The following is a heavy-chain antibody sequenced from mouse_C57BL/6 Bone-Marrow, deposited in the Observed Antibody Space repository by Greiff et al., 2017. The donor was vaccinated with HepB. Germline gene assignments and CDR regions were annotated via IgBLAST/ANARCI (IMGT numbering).Heavy chain of an antibody. Sequence: VQLKQSGGGLVKPGGSLKLSCAASGFTFSDYGMHWVRQAPEKGLEWVAYISSGSSTIYYADTVKGRFTISRDNAKNTLFLQMTSLRSEDTAMYYCAKLDSSGYGDDYWGQGTTLTVSS. CDR3: AKLDSSGYGDDY. CDR2: ISSGSSTI. J-gene: IGHJ2*01. V-gene: IGHV5-17*01. D-gene: IGHD3-2*02. CDR1: GFTFSDYG.